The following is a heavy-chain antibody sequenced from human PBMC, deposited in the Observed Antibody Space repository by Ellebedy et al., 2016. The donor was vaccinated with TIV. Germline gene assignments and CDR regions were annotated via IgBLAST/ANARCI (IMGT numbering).Heavy chain of an antibody. Sequence: ASVKVSCKASGYTFTGYYMHWVRQAHGQGLEWMAWINPNSGATNSAQKFQGRVTLTRDTSINTAYVELSGLTYDDAAVYYCALSYIAVAGTAFDYWGQGVLVTVSS. V-gene: IGHV1-2*02. J-gene: IGHJ4*02. CDR3: ALSYIAVAGTAFDY. CDR1: GYTFTGYY. D-gene: IGHD6-19*01. CDR2: INPNSGAT.